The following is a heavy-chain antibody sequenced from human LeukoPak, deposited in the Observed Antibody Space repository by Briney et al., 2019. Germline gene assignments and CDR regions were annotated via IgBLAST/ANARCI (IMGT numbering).Heavy chain of an antibody. CDR3: ARGGELLNY. CDR2: IYTSGST. CDR1: GGSVSSGNYY. Sequence: TSQTLYLTCTVSGGSVSSGNYYWSWIRQPAGKGLEWIGRIYTSGSTNYNPSLKSRVTISVDSSKNQFSLRLSSVTAADTAVYYCARGGELLNYWGQGTLVTVSS. V-gene: IGHV4-61*02. J-gene: IGHJ4*02. D-gene: IGHD1-26*01.